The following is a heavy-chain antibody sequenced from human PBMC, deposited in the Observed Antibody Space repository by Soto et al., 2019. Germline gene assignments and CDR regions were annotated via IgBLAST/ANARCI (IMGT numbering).Heavy chain of an antibody. CDR3: ARPYYGSGSYYNKDYYYGMDV. D-gene: IGHD3-10*01. Sequence: SETLSLTCTVSGGSISSSSYYWGWIRQPPGKGLEWIGSIYYSGSTYYNPSLKSRVTISVDTSKNQFSLKLSSVTAADTAVYYCARPYYGSGSYYNKDYYYGMDVWGQGTTVT. CDR1: GGSISSSSYY. J-gene: IGHJ6*02. CDR2: IYYSGST. V-gene: IGHV4-39*01.